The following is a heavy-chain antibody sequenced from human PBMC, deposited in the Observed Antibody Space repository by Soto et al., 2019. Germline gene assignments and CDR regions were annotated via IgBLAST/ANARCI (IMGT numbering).Heavy chain of an antibody. J-gene: IGHJ6*01. CDR1: GFTFSDHY. CDR3: TRGLLGGAPSYTFHGMDV. CDR2: SRNRVNSHTT. V-gene: IGHV3-72*01. D-gene: IGHD1-26*01. Sequence: EVQLVASGGGLVQPGGSLRLSCAASGFTFSDHYMDWVRQAPGKGLEGVARSRNRVNSHTTEYAASVKGRFTISRDESKSSLYLQMNSLKIEDTAVYYCTRGLLGGAPSYTFHGMDVWGQGTTVTVSS.